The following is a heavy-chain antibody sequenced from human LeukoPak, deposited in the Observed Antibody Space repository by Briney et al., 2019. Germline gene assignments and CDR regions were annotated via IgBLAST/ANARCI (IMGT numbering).Heavy chain of an antibody. CDR2: IYHSGST. V-gene: IGHV4-4*02. D-gene: IGHD2-15*01. Sequence: PSETLSLTCAVSGGSISSSNWWCWVRQPPGKGLEWIGEIYHSGSTNYNPSLKSRVTISVDKSKNQFSLKLSSVTAADTAVYYCAARGYCSGGSCYTYNWFDPWGQGTLVTVSS. CDR1: GGSISSSNW. J-gene: IGHJ5*02. CDR3: AARGYCSGGSCYTYNWFDP.